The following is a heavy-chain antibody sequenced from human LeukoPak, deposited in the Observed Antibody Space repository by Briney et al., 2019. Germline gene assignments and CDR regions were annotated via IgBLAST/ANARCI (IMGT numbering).Heavy chain of an antibody. CDR3: ARERRNPVGYYGLDV. D-gene: IGHD2/OR15-2a*01. CDR1: GGSISSGGSY. J-gene: IGHJ6*02. V-gene: IGHV4-31*03. Sequence: SETLSLTCNVSGGSISSGGSYWSWIRQHPGKGLEWIGYISYSGSTYYNPPLKSRVTISVDTSENQFSLKLSSVTAADTAVYYCARERRNPVGYYGLDVWGQGTTVTVSS. CDR2: ISYSGST.